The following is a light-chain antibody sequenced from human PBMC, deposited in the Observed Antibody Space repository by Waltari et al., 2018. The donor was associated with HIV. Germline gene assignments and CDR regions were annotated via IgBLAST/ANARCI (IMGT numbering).Light chain of an antibody. CDR3: LSYDKSLSAWV. V-gene: IGLV1-40*01. J-gene: IGLJ3*02. CDR2: ADN. Sequence: QSVLTQPPSVSGAPGQTVTISCTGSSSNIGAGYSVHWYQQFPGTAPKLLIYADNNRPSGVPDRFSGSRSGASASLAITGLQSEDEADYYCLSYDKSLSAWVFGGGTKLTVL. CDR1: SSNIGAGYS.